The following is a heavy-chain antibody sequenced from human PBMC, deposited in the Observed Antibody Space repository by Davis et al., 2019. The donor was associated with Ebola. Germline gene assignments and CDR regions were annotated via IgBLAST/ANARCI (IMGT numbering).Heavy chain of an antibody. J-gene: IGHJ4*02. CDR2: VSHGEREK. CDR3: ARRGAGGYWWGAFDY. D-gene: IGHD2-21*01. V-gene: IGHV3-30*04. Sequence: GESLKISCAASGFTFSNYAMHWVRQAPGRGLEWVAVVSHGEREKFYADSVKGRFTISSDHSKNLLTLQITSLRAEDAAIYYCARRGAGGYWWGAFDYWGQGALVTVSS. CDR1: GFTFSNYA.